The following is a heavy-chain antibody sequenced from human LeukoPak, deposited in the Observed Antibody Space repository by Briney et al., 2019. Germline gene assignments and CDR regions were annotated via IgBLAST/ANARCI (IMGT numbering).Heavy chain of an antibody. D-gene: IGHD1-26*01. V-gene: IGHV4-34*01. CDR1: GGSFSGYY. CDR3: AREGRGMDV. CDR2: INHSGST. Sequence: PSETLSLTCAVYGGSFSGYYWCWIRQPPRKGLEWIGEINHSGSTNYNPSLKSRVTISVDTSKNQFSLKLSSVTAADTAVYYCAREGRGMDVWGQGTTVTVSS. J-gene: IGHJ6*02.